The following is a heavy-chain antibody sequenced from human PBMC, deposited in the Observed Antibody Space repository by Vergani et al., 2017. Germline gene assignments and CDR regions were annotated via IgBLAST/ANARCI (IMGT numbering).Heavy chain of an antibody. CDR2: IYSGGST. CDR3: ARDSGASGWHLGYYYYGMDV. J-gene: IGHJ6*02. V-gene: IGHV3-53*04. D-gene: IGHD6-19*01. Sequence: EVQLVESGGGLVQPGGSLRLSCAASGFTVSSNYMSWVRQAPGKGLEWVPVIYSGGSTYYADSVKGRFTIARDNSKNKLYLQMNSLRAEDTAVYYCARDSGASGWHLGYYYYGMDVWGQGTTVTVSS. CDR1: GFTVSSNY.